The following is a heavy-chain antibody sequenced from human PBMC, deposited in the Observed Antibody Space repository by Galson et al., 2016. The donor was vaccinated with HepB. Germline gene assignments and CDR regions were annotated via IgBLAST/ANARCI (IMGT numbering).Heavy chain of an antibody. Sequence: SETLSLTCAVYGGSFSGSYWNWIRQSPGKGLGWVGEINDSGTTNYNPSLKSRVTLSLDTSKKQFSLKLSSVTAADTAVYYCARGISVAGAFDCWGPGNLVTVSS. J-gene: IGHJ4*02. D-gene: IGHD6-19*01. CDR3: ARGISVAGAFDC. CDR1: GGSFSGSY. V-gene: IGHV4-34*01. CDR2: INDSGTT.